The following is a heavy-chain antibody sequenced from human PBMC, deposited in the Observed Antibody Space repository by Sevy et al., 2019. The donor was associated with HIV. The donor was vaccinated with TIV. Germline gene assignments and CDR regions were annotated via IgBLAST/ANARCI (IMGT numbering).Heavy chain of an antibody. CDR1: GYTFTSYG. V-gene: IGHV1-18*01. J-gene: IGHJ3*02. CDR3: ARGYYDFWSGYYRRDAFDS. Sequence: ASVKVSCKASGYTFTSYGISWVRQAPGQGLEWMGWISAYNGDTNYAQKLQGRVTMTTDTSTSTAYMERTSLRSDDTAVYFCARGYYDFWSGYYRRDAFDSWGQGTRVTVSS. D-gene: IGHD3-3*01. CDR2: ISAYNGDT.